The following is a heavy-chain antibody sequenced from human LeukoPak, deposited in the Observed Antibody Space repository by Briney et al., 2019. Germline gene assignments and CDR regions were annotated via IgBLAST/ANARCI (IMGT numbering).Heavy chain of an antibody. CDR1: GFTFSSYW. CDR2: MSTDGSST. V-gene: IGHV3-74*03. J-gene: IGHJ4*02. D-gene: IGHD3-10*01. CDR3: ARDSGSSLTFDY. Sequence: PGGSLRLSCGASGFTFSSYWMHWVRQAPGKGLVWVSSMSTDGSSTTYAESVRGRFTISRDNAKNTLYLQMNSLRAEDTALYYCARDSGSSLTFDYWGQGTLVTVSS.